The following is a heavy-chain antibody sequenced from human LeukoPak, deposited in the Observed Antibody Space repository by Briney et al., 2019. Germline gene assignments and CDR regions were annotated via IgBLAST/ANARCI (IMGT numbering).Heavy chain of an antibody. CDR3: ASTTVDTYFDY. CDR1: GVSISSYY. D-gene: IGHD5-18*01. CDR2: IYYSGST. Sequence: SETLSLTCTVSGVSISSYYWSWIRQPPGKGLEWIGYIYYSGSTNYNPSLKSRVTISVDTSKNQFSLKLSSMTAADTAVYYCASTTVDTYFDYWGQGTLVTVSS. V-gene: IGHV4-59*01. J-gene: IGHJ4*02.